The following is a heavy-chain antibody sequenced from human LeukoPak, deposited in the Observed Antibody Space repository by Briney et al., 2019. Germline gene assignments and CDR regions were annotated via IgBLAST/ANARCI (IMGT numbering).Heavy chain of an antibody. J-gene: IGHJ4*02. V-gene: IGHV3-7*01. Sequence: PGGSLRLSCAASGFTFSSYWVSWVRQAPGKGLEWVANIKQDGSEKYYVDSVKGRFTISRDNAKNSLYLQMNSLRAEDTAVYYCARGGSYYLYFDYWGQGTLVTVSS. CDR2: IKQDGSEK. CDR1: GFTFSSYW. D-gene: IGHD1-26*01. CDR3: ARGGSYYLYFDY.